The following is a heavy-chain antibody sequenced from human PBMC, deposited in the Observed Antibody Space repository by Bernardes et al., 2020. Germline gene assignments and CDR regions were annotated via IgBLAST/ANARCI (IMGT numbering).Heavy chain of an antibody. V-gene: IGHV3-64*02. CDR1: GFTFSSYA. CDR2: ISSNGGST. J-gene: IGHJ6*03. CDR3: ARGWQDYMDV. Sequence: GGSLRLSCAASGFTFSSYAMHWVRQAPGKGLEYVSAISSNGGSTYYADSVKGRFTISRDNSKNTLYLQMGSLRAEDMAVYYCARGWQDYMDVWGKGTTVTVSS.